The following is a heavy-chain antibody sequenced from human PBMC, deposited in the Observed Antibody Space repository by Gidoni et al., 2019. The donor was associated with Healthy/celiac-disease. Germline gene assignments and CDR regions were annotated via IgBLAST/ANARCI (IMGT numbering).Heavy chain of an antibody. Sequence: QLQLQESGPGLVKPSETLSLTCTVSGGSISSSSYYWGWIRQPPGKGLEWIGSIYYSGSTYYNPSLKSRVTISVDTSKNQFSLKLSSVTAADTAVYYCARHEPNHSSGVDYWGQGTLVTVSS. D-gene: IGHD6-19*01. V-gene: IGHV4-39*01. CDR2: IYYSGST. CDR1: GGSISSSSYY. J-gene: IGHJ4*02. CDR3: ARHEPNHSSGVDY.